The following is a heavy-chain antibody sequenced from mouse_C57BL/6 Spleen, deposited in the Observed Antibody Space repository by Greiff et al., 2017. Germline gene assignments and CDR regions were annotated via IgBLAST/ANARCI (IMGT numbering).Heavy chain of an antibody. V-gene: IGHV1-80*01. CDR2: IYPGDGDT. J-gene: IGHJ4*01. Sequence: QVQLQQSGAELVKPGASVKISCKASGYAFSSYWMNWVKQRPGKGLEWIGQIYPGDGDTNYNGKFKGKATLTADKSSSTAYMQLSSLTSEDSAVYFCARDRNYTYAMDYWGQGTSVTVSS. CDR3: ARDRNYTYAMDY. D-gene: IGHD2-5*01. CDR1: GYAFSSYW.